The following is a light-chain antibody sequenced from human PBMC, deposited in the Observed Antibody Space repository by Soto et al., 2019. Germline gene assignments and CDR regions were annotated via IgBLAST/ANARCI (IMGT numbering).Light chain of an antibody. CDR1: QSVSSDY. V-gene: IGKV3-20*01. J-gene: IGKJ4*01. CDR3: QQYGSSPLT. CDR2: RAS. Sequence: EIVLTQSPGTLSLTPGERDTLSCRASQSVSSDYLAWYQQKPGQTPKVLIYRASSRATGIPDRFSGSGSGTDFTLTISRLEPEDFAVYYCQQYGSSPLTFAGGTKVDI.